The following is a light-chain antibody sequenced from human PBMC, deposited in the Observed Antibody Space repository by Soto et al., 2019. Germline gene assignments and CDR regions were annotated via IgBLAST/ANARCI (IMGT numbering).Light chain of an antibody. CDR3: QQSHNWPRT. CDR1: QSVSSSY. J-gene: IGKJ1*01. CDR2: GAS. V-gene: IGKV3D-20*02. Sequence: EIVLTQSPGTLSLSPGERATLSCRASQSVSSSYLAWYQQKPSQAPRLLIYGASSRATGIPDRFSGSGSGTDFTLTISRLEPEDFAVYYCQQSHNWPRTFGQGTKVDI.